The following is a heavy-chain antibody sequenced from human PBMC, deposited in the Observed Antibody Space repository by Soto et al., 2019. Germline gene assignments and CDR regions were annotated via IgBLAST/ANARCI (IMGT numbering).Heavy chain of an antibody. Sequence: QVHLQESGPGLVKPSETLSLTCTVSGASIRSTYCSGIRQSPGKGLECIGYIYYSGTTNYNPSLKNPVPISVATSNNQLSLHLTSVSAADTAVSDCAKTAFSLTLGTVLHYFDSWGQGTLVTVSS. CDR3: AKTAFSLTLGTVLHYFDS. D-gene: IGHD7-27*01. CDR2: IYYSGTT. V-gene: IGHV4-59*01. J-gene: IGHJ4*02. CDR1: GASIRSTY.